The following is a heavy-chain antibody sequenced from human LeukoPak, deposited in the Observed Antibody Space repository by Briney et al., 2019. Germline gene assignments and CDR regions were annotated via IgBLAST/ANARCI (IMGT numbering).Heavy chain of an antibody. J-gene: IGHJ4*02. Sequence: SETLSLTCTVSGGSISSYYWSWIRQPPGKGLEWIGYIYYSGSTNYNPSLKSRVTISVDTSKNQFSLKLSSVTAAGTAVYYCARQEYSSSSFDYWGQGTLVTVSS. V-gene: IGHV4-59*01. D-gene: IGHD6-6*01. CDR2: IYYSGST. CDR1: GGSISSYY. CDR3: ARQEYSSSSFDY.